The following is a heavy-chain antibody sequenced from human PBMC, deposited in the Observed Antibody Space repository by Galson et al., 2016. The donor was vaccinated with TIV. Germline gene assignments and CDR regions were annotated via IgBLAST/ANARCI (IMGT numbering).Heavy chain of an antibody. J-gene: IGHJ4*01. D-gene: IGHD2-21*01. CDR3: ARNDFPACGVDCYTEYFFDF. CDR2: IHPGDSST. V-gene: IGHV5-51*03. CDR1: GYNFSSYW. Sequence: QSGAEVKKPGESLKISCKVSGYNFSSYWAGWVRQMPGKGLEWMGMIHPGDSSTRLSLSFRGQVTMSVDKSINTAYLQWSGLRTSDTAMYFFARNDFPACGVDCYTEYFFDFWGHGTLVTVSS.